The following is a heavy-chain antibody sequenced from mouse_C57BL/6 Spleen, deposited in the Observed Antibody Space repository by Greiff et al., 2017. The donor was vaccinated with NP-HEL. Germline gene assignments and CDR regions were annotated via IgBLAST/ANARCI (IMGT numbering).Heavy chain of an antibody. Sequence: VQLQQSGPGLVQPSQSLSITCTVSGFSLTSYGVHWVRQSPGKGLAWLGVIWSGGSTDYNAAFISRLSISKDNSKSQVFFKMNSLQADDTAIYYCARNYYGSRGYFDVWGTGTTVTVSS. J-gene: IGHJ1*03. V-gene: IGHV2-2*01. D-gene: IGHD1-1*01. CDR1: GFSLTSYG. CDR2: IWSGGST. CDR3: ARNYYGSRGYFDV.